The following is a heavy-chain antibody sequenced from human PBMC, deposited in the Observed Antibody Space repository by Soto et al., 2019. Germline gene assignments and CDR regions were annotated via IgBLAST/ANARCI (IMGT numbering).Heavy chain of an antibody. D-gene: IGHD3-22*01. CDR1: GFTFSSYG. CDR3: AIQGLYYYDSGLDY. CDR2: IWYDGSNK. V-gene: IGHV3-33*08. J-gene: IGHJ4*02. Sequence: GGSLRLSCVASGFTFSSYGMRWVRQAPGKGLEWVAVIWYDGSNKYYADSVKGRFTISRGNSKNTLYLQMNSLRAEDTAVYYCAIQGLYYYDSGLDYWGQGTLVTVSS.